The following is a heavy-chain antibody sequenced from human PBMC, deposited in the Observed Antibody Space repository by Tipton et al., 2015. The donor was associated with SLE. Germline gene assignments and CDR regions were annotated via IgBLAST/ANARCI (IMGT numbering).Heavy chain of an antibody. D-gene: IGHD6-19*01. V-gene: IGHV4-39*06. CDR3: ARGFAVPSTDD. Sequence: TLSLTCSVSGGSISPSSYWWGWIRQSPGKGLEWIGSIYYTGSTYYTPSLKSRVTISVDTAKNQFTLELGSVTAADTDVYFCARGFAVPSTDDCGQGKLVTVSS. J-gene: IGHJ4*02. CDR1: GGSISPSSYW. CDR2: IYYTGST.